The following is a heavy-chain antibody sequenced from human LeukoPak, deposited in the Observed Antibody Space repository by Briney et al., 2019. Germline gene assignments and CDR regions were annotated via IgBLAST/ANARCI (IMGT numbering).Heavy chain of an antibody. CDR1: GFTFMNAL. D-gene: IGHD4-17*01. CDR2: IKSKTDGGTT. V-gene: IGHV3-15*01. J-gene: IGHJ1*01. CDR3: TTEKTYGTSRGPFQH. Sequence: GGSLRLSCAASGFTFMNALMSWVRQAPGKGREWVGRIKSKTDGGTTDYAAPVKGTFTISRDDYNNKLYLQMKSMKTEDTAVYYCTTEKTYGTSRGPFQHWGQGTLVTVSS.